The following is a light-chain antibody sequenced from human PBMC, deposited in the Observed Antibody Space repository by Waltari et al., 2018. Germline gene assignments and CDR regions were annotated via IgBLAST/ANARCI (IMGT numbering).Light chain of an antibody. CDR1: SSDVGNYQR. Sequence: QSALTQPASVSGSPGQSITISCTGTSSDVGNYQRVSWYQPHPGKAPKLMIYAVSTRPSGVSDRFSGSKCGDMASLTISGLQPEDEAEYFCSSYAGSSKGVFGGGTKVTVL. J-gene: IGLJ2*01. V-gene: IGLV2-23*02. CDR3: SSYAGSSKGV. CDR2: AVS.